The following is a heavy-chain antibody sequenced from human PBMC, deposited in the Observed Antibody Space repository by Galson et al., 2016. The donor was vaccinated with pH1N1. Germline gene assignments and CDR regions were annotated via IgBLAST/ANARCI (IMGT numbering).Heavy chain of an antibody. CDR3: VRIGSAYDTYFYAYGMDV. CDR2: IKQDGSET. D-gene: IGHD5-12*01. J-gene: IGHJ6*02. CDR1: GFTFNSYW. Sequence: SLRLSCAASGFTFNSYWMTWVRQAPGKGLEWVASIKQDGSETYYVDSVKGRFTVSRDNAKNSLNLQMNRPRAEDTAVYYCVRIGSAYDTYFYAYGMDVWGQGTTVTVSS. V-gene: IGHV3-7*01.